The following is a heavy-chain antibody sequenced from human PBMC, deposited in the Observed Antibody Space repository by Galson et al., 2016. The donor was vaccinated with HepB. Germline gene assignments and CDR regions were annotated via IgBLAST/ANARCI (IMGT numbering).Heavy chain of an antibody. V-gene: IGHV3-15*01. CDR3: TTRNLGGPSY. D-gene: IGHD4-23*01. CDR1: GLTFSNAW. J-gene: IGHJ4*02. Sequence: SLRLSCATSGLTFSNAWMNWVRQAPGKGLEWVGRIKNKIDGGTTDYPAPVKGRFTISRDDSKNTVYLQMNSLKTEDTAVYYCTTRNLGGPSYWGQGTLVTVS. CDR2: IKNKIDGGTT.